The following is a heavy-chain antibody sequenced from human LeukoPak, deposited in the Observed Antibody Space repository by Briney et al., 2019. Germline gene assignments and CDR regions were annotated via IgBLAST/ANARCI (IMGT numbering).Heavy chain of an antibody. Sequence: GGSLRLSCAVSGFTFSSYAMSWVRQAPGKGLEWVSAISGSGDSTSYADSVKGRFSVSRDNSKNTLYLQMNSLRAEDTALYYCARNISGGWYVDYWGQGTLVTVPS. CDR2: ISGSGDST. CDR3: ARNISGGWYVDY. D-gene: IGHD6-19*01. V-gene: IGHV3-23*01. CDR1: GFTFSSYA. J-gene: IGHJ4*02.